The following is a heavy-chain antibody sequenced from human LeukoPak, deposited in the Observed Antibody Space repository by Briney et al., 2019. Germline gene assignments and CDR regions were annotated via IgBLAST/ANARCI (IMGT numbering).Heavy chain of an antibody. D-gene: IGHD5-18*01. J-gene: IGHJ4*02. Sequence: SKTLSLTCTVSGGSISSSSYYWGWIRQPPGKGLEWIGSIYYSGSTYYNPSLKSRVTISVDTSKKQFSLKLNSVTAADTAVYHCARLSGYSYGYVDYWGQGTLVTVSS. CDR1: GGSISSSSYY. V-gene: IGHV4-39*01. CDR3: ARLSGYSYGYVDY. CDR2: IYYSGST.